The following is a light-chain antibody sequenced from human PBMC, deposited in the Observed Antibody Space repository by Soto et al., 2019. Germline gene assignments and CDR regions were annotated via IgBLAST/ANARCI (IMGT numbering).Light chain of an antibody. V-gene: IGKV1-5*01. J-gene: IGKJ1*01. CDR1: QSINSW. CDR3: QQYYTSPWT. Sequence: DIQMTQSPSTLSASVGDRVTITCRASQSINSWLDWYQQKPGKAPNLLIYDASTLESGVPPRFSGSGSGTEFTLTISSLQPDDFAIYYCQQYYTSPWTFGQGTKVEIK. CDR2: DAS.